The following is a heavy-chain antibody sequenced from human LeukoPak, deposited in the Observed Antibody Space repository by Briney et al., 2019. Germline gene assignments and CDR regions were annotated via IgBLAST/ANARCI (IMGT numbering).Heavy chain of an antibody. CDR3: ARVSRITLIVVVISEYFQH. CDR2: IKQDGSEN. D-gene: IGHD3-22*01. V-gene: IGHV3-7*03. Sequence: GGSLRLSCVASGFTFGGYWMSWVRQAPGKGLEWVANIKQDGSENYYVDSVKGRFTISRDNAKNSLYLQMNSLGAEDTAVYYCARVSRITLIVVVISEYFQHWGQGTLVTVSS. J-gene: IGHJ1*01. CDR1: GFTFGGYW.